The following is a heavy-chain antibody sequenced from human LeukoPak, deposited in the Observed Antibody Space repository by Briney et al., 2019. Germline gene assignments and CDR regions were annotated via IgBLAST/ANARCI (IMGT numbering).Heavy chain of an antibody. CDR2: IWYDGNNK. V-gene: IGHV3-33*03. D-gene: IGHD2-15*01. CDR3: ASGGDCSGGSCYFDY. J-gene: IGHJ4*02. CDR1: GFTFSGYG. Sequence: GGSLRLSCAASGFTFSGYGMHWVRQAPDKGLEWVAVIWYDGNNKYYADSVKGRFTISRDNAKNSLSLQMNSLRAEDTAVYYCASGGDCSGGSCYFDYWGQGTLVTVSS.